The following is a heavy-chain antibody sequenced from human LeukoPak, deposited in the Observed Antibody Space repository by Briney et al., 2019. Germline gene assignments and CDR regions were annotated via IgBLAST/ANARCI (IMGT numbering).Heavy chain of an antibody. Sequence: GGSLRLSCAASGFTFSSYAMNWVRQAPGKGLEWVSSISETGAGTYYADSVKGRFTISRDNSKNTLYLQMDSLRAEDTAVYYCAKGLPIYGSIPFDYWGQGTLVTVSS. CDR2: ISETGAGT. CDR1: GFTFSSYA. D-gene: IGHD3-10*01. CDR3: AKGLPIYGSIPFDY. J-gene: IGHJ4*02. V-gene: IGHV3-23*01.